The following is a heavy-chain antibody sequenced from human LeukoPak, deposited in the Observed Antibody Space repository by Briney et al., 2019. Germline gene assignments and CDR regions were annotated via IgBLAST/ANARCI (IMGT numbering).Heavy chain of an antibody. CDR2: IYRSGST. D-gene: IGHD3-22*01. J-gene: IGHJ3*02. V-gene: IGHV4-30-4*07. CDR1: GGSISSGSYY. Sequence: SETLSLTCTVSGGSISSGSYYWSWIRQPPGKGLEWIGYIYRSGSTYYNPSLKSRVTMSVDTSKNQFSLKLSSVTAADTAVYYCARPYYDSSGYYHDAFDIWGRGTMVTVSS. CDR3: ARPYYDSSGYYHDAFDI.